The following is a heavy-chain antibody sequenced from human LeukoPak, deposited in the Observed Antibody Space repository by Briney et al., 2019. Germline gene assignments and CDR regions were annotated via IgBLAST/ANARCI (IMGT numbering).Heavy chain of an antibody. CDR2: ISSSSSYI. V-gene: IGHV3-21*01. CDR1: GFTFSSYS. J-gene: IGHJ4*02. CDR3: WAEGYCSSTSCKLRGYFDY. Sequence: GGSLRLSCAASGFTFSSYSMNWVRQAPGKGLEWVSSISSSSSYIYYADSVKGRFTISRDNAKNSLYLQMNSLRAEDMAVYYCWAEGYCSSTSCKLRGYFDYWGQGTLVTVSS. D-gene: IGHD2-2*01.